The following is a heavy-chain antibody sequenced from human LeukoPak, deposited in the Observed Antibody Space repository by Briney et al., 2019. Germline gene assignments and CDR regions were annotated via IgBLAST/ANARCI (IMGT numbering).Heavy chain of an antibody. CDR2: ISSSGSTI. J-gene: IGHJ6*02. CDR3: ARDRGYCSSTGCYYYGMDV. V-gene: IGHV3-48*03. Sequence: GGSLRLSCAASGFTFSSYEMNWVRQAPGKGLEWVSYISSSGSTIYYADSVKGRFTISRDNAKNSLYLQMNSLRAEDTAVYYCARDRGYCSSTGCYYYGMDVWGQGTTVTVSS. D-gene: IGHD2-2*01. CDR1: GFTFSSYE.